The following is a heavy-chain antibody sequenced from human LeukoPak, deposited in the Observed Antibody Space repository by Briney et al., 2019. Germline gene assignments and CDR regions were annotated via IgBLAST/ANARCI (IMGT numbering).Heavy chain of an antibody. J-gene: IGHJ4*02. D-gene: IGHD3-22*01. CDR3: ARVDYYDSSGSFDY. V-gene: IGHV4-34*01. CDR1: GGSFSGYY. Sequence: SETLSRTCAVYGGSFSGYYWSWIRQPPGKGLEWIGEINHSGSTNYNPSLKSRVTMSVDTSKNQFSLKLSSVTAADTAVYYCARVDYYDSSGSFDYWGQGTLVTVSS. CDR2: INHSGST.